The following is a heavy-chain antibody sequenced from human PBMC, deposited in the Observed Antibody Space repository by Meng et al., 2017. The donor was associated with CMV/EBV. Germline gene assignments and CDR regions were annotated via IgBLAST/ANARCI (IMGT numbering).Heavy chain of an antibody. D-gene: IGHD6-13*01. J-gene: IGHJ4*02. V-gene: IGHV4-30-4*08. Sequence: QVQPPDSGPGLVKPSKTLALTCTVSGGSIMSGDYCWSLISQPPGKGLDWIGYIYYSGSTYYTPSPKSRVTISVDTSKNQFSLKLISVTAADTAVYYCASAQYSSSCDYRGQGTLVTVSS. CDR3: ASAQYSSSCDY. CDR2: IYYSGST. CDR1: GGSIMSGDYC.